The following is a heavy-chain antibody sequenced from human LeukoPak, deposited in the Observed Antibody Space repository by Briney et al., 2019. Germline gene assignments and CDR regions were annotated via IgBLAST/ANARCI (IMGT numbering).Heavy chain of an antibody. V-gene: IGHV4-34*01. D-gene: IGHD3-3*01. CDR2: INHSGST. J-gene: IGHJ6*02. CDR1: GGSFSGYY. CDR3: ARSDSNWSVSGYYGMDV. Sequence: SETLSLTCAVYGGSFSGYYWSWIRQPPGEGLEWIGEINHSGSTNYNPSLKSRVTISVDTSKNQFSLKLSSVTAADTAVYYCARSDSNWSVSGYYGMDVWGQGTTVTVSS.